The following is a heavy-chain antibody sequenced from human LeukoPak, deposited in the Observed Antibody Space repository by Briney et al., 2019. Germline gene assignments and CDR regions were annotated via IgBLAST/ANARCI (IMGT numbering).Heavy chain of an antibody. D-gene: IGHD6-19*01. CDR1: GFTFSSNW. CDR2: INSDGSNR. CDR3: AMQWLSPFDS. J-gene: IGHJ4*02. Sequence: PGGSLRLSCAASGFTFSSNWMHWVRQAPGKGLVWVARINSDGSNRNYADSVKGRFTISRDNAKNTLYLLMNSLRAEDTAVYCCAMQWLSPFDSWGQGTLVTVSS. V-gene: IGHV3-74*01.